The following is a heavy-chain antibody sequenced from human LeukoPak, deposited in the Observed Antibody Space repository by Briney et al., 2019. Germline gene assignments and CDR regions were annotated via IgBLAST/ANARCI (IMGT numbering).Heavy chain of an antibody. Sequence: SQTLSLTCTVSGGSINSGNYYWNWIRQPAGKGLEWIGRIYTSGNTNYNPSLKSRVTISIDTSKNQFSLKLSSVTAADTAVYYCARLSSWYYFDYWGQGTLVTVSS. CDR2: IYTSGNT. J-gene: IGHJ4*02. D-gene: IGHD6-13*01. CDR1: GGSINSGNYY. V-gene: IGHV4-61*02. CDR3: ARLSSWYYFDY.